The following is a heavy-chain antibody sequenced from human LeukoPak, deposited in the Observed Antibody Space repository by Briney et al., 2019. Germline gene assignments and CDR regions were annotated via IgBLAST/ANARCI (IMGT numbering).Heavy chain of an antibody. J-gene: IGHJ4*02. CDR2: IIPILGIA. CDR1: GGTFSSYA. Sequence: ASVKVSCKASGGTFSSYAISWVRQAPGQGLEWMGRIIPILGIANYAQKSQGRVTITADKSTSTAYMELSSLRSEDTAVYYCAQSPYYYDSSGYYYFDYWGQGTLVTVSS. D-gene: IGHD3-22*01. V-gene: IGHV1-69*04. CDR3: AQSPYYYDSSGYYYFDY.